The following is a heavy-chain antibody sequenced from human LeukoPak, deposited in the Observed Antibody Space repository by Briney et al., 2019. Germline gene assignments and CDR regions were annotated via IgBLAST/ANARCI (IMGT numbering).Heavy chain of an antibody. Sequence: GGSLRLSCAASGFTFSSYAVSWVRQAPGKGLEWVSAISGSGGSTYYADSVKGRFTISRDNSKNTLYLQMNSLRAEDTAVYYCAKDPYGSSWGHNWFDPWGQGTLVTVSS. CDR1: GFTFSSYA. CDR2: ISGSGGST. V-gene: IGHV3-23*01. D-gene: IGHD6-13*01. J-gene: IGHJ5*02. CDR3: AKDPYGSSWGHNWFDP.